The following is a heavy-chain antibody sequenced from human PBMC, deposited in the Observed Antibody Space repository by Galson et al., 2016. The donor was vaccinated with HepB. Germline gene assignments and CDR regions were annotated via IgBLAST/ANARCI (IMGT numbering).Heavy chain of an antibody. Sequence: SLRLSCAASGFALSSFNMNWVRQTPGKGLEWISYISSSRNTIDYADSVKGRFTISRDDAKNSLYLQMNHLSVGDAAIYHCAQEVGWLRFAFGSWGQGTLVTVSS. CDR3: AQEVGWLRFAFGS. CDR1: GFALSSFN. J-gene: IGHJ5*01. V-gene: IGHV3-48*01. CDR2: ISSSRNTI. D-gene: IGHD5-12*01.